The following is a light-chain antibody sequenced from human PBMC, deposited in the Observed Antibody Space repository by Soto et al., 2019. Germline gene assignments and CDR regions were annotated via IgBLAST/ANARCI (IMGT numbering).Light chain of an antibody. Sequence: DIQMTQSPSTLSASLGDRVTITCRASQSISSCLAWYQQKPGKAPKLLIYAAFRLQSGVPSRFNGSGSGTDFTLTISSLQPEDFATYYCQQANSSPITFGQGTRLEIK. V-gene: IGKV1-12*01. CDR2: AAF. CDR1: QSISSC. CDR3: QQANSSPIT. J-gene: IGKJ5*01.